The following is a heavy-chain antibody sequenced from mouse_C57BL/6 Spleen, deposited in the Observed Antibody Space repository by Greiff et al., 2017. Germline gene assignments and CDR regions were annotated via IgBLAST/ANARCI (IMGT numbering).Heavy chain of an antibody. CDR1: GYTFTSYW. CDR3: ARYLYYYGSSVSHYFDY. V-gene: IGHV1-64*01. CDR2: IHPNSGST. Sequence: QVHVKQPGAELVKPGASVKLSCKASGYTFTSYWMHWVKQRPGQGLEWIGMIHPNSGSTNYNEKFKSKATLTVDKSSSTAYMQLSSLTSEDSAVYYCARYLYYYGSSVSHYFDYWGQGTTLTVSS. D-gene: IGHD1-1*01. J-gene: IGHJ2*01.